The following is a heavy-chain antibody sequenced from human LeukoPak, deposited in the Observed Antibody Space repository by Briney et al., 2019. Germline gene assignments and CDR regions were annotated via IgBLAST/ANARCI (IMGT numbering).Heavy chain of an antibody. D-gene: IGHD6-13*01. CDR2: IKQDGSEK. Sequence: GGSLRLSCAASGFTSSNFWMNWVRQAPGKGPEWVANIKQDGSEKYYVDFVKGRFTISRDNAKNSLYLQMNSLRAEDTAVYYCARDAGMAAAGNGFDYWGQGTLVTVSS. J-gene: IGHJ4*02. V-gene: IGHV3-7*01. CDR1: GFTSSNFW. CDR3: ARDAGMAAAGNGFDY.